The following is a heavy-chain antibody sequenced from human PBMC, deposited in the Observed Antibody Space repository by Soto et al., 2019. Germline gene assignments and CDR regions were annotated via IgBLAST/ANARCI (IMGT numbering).Heavy chain of an antibody. CDR1: GGSISSYY. V-gene: IGHV4-59*12. CDR2: IYYSGST. Sequence: PSETLSLTCTVSGGSISSYYWSWIRQPPGKGLEWIGYIYYSGSTNYNPSLKSRVTISVDTSKNQFSLKLSSVTAADTAVYYCARDRIVVVLADETNHYYICIDVWRDATTVTV. D-gene: IGHD2-2*01. CDR3: ARDRIVVVLADETNHYYICIDV. J-gene: IGHJ6*02.